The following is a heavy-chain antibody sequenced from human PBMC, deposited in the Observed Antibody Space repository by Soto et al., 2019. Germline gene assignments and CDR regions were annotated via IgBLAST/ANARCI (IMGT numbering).Heavy chain of an antibody. Sequence: XSVKVSFNASGYTFTSYYMRSLRHSPGQGLEWMGIINPSGGSTSYAQKFQGRVTMTRDTSTSTVYMELSSLRSEDTAVYYCAREGDSSLADHYGMDVWGQGTTVTVSS. D-gene: IGHD3-22*01. CDR2: INPSGGST. V-gene: IGHV1-46*01. CDR3: AREGDSSLADHYGMDV. J-gene: IGHJ6*02. CDR1: GYTFTSYY.